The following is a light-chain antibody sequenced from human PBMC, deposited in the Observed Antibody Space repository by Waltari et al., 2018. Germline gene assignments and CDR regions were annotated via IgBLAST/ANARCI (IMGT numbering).Light chain of an antibody. Sequence: QSVLTQAPSASGTPGQRVTISCSGSTSDIGSNSVNWYQQLPGTAPQLLIYVNNQRPSGGPDRFSGPKSGTSASLAISGLQSDDEADYYCETWDDRLGGPVFGGGTKLTVL. CDR3: ETWDDRLGGPV. CDR1: TSDIGSNS. CDR2: VNN. J-gene: IGLJ2*01. V-gene: IGLV1-44*01.